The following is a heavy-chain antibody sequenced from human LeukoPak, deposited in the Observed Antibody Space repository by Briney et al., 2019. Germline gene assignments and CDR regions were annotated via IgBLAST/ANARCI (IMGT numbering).Heavy chain of an antibody. CDR3: ARLESVSWGIYPRYMDV. J-gene: IGHJ6*03. CDR2: IYVGDSDT. V-gene: IGHV5-51*01. CDR1: GNSFTTHW. D-gene: IGHD3-16*01. Sequence: GESLKISCKGSGNSFTTHWIGWVRQQPGKGLEWMGIIYVGDSDTRYSPAFQGQVTISADRSISTAYLQWSSLKASDTAMYYCARLESVSWGIYPRYMDVWGKGTTVTVSS.